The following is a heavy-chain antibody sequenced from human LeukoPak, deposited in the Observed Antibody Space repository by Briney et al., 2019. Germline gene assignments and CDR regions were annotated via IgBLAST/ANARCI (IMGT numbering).Heavy chain of an antibody. D-gene: IGHD1-26*01. CDR3: VRDLGGRSGH. CDR1: GFTFSNYA. Sequence: GGSLRLSCAASGFTFSNYAMHWVRQAPGKGLEWVAIISYDGSERYYADSVKGRSTIFRDNAKNTLYLQMNSLRAEDTAVYYCVRDLGGRSGHWGQGTLVTVSS. CDR2: ISYDGSER. J-gene: IGHJ4*02. V-gene: IGHV3-30*04.